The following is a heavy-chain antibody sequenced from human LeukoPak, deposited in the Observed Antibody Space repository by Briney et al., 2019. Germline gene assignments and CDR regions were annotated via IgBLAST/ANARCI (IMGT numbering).Heavy chain of an antibody. J-gene: IGHJ3*02. CDR3: AKGMYSSSWYAAFDI. Sequence: GGPLRLSCAASGFTFSSYAMSWVRQAPGKGLEWVSAISGSGGSTYYADSVKGRFTISRDNSKNTLYLQMNSLRAEDTAVYYCAKGMYSSSWYAAFDIWGQGTMVTVSS. CDR2: ISGSGGST. D-gene: IGHD6-13*01. V-gene: IGHV3-23*01. CDR1: GFTFSSYA.